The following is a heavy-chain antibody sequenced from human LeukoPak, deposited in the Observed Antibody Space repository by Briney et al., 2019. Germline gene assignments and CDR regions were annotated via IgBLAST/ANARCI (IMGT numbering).Heavy chain of an antibody. CDR2: IIPIFGTA. J-gene: IGHJ4*02. D-gene: IGHD6-19*01. V-gene: IGHV1-69*13. CDR3: ARMAVAGDYFDY. CDR1: GGTFSSYA. Sequence: SVKVSCKASGGTFSSYAISWVRQAPGQGLEWMGGIIPIFGTANYAQKFQGRVTITADESTSTAYMELSSLRSEDTAVYYCARMAVAGDYFDYWGQGTLVTVSS.